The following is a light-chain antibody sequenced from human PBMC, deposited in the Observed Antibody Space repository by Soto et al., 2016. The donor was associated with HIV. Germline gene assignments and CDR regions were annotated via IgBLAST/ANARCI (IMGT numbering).Light chain of an antibody. J-gene: IGKJ4*01. CDR3: QIYSSVPHA. V-gene: IGKV1-27*01. Sequence: DIQMTQSPSSLSASVGDRVTITCRASEGISNYVAWYQQKPGKVPKLLIYGASTLQSGVPSRFSGSGSGTDFILTISSLQPEDVATYYCQIYSSVPHAFGGGPRWRSN. CDR1: EGISNY. CDR2: GAS.